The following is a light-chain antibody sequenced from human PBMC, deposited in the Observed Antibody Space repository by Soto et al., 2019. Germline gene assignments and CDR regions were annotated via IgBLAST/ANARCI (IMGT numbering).Light chain of an antibody. CDR3: QQYGSSGT. Sequence: EIVMTQSPATLSVSPGERATLSCRASQSVSSNLVWYQQKRGQAPRLLIYGASSRATGIPDRFTGSGSGTDFTLTISRLEPEDFAVYYCQQYGSSGTFGQGTKVDI. CDR1: QSVSSN. J-gene: IGKJ1*01. CDR2: GAS. V-gene: IGKV3-20*01.